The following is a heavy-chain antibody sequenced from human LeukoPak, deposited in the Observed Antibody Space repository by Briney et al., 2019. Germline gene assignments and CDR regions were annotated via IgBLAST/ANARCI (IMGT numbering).Heavy chain of an antibody. CDR1: GFTLITYS. CDR3: AREGGDSSGYYYYFDY. CDR2: ISSSSDTI. D-gene: IGHD3-22*01. Sequence: GGSLRLSCAASGFTLITYSMNWVRQAPGKGLEWVSYISSSSDTIYYADSVKGRFTISRDNAKNSLYLQMNSLRAEDTAVYYCAREGGDSSGYYYYFDYWGQGTLVTVSS. J-gene: IGHJ4*02. V-gene: IGHV3-48*01.